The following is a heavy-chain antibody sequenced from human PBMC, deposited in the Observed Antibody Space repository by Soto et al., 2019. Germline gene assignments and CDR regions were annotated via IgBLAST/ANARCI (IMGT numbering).Heavy chain of an antibody. V-gene: IGHV3-48*01. J-gene: IGHJ3*02. D-gene: IGHD6-13*01. Sequence: EVQLVESGGGLVQPGGSLRLACAASGFTFSSYSMNWVRQAPGKGLEWVSFISSSSGTIYSADSVKGRFTISRDNAKNSLYLQMNSLTGEDTAVAFCARGYWVYDAFDIWGQGTMVTVSS. CDR2: ISSSSGTI. CDR1: GFTFSSYS. CDR3: ARGYWVYDAFDI.